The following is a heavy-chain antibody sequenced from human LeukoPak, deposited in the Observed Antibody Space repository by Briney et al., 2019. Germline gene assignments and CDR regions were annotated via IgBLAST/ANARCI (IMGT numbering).Heavy chain of an antibody. V-gene: IGHV4-39*01. Sequence: PSETLSLTCTVSGGSISSSSYYWGWIRQPPGKGLEWIGSIYYSGSTYYNPSLKSRVTISVDTSKNQFSLKLSSVTAADTAVYYCARGSTWLRRFDYWGQGTLVTVSS. D-gene: IGHD5-12*01. CDR3: ARGSTWLRRFDY. J-gene: IGHJ4*02. CDR1: GGSISSSSYY. CDR2: IYYSGST.